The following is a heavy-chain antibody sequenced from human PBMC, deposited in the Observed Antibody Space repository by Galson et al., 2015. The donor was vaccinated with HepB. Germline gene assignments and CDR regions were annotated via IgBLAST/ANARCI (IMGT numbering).Heavy chain of an antibody. CDR3: ARARYSSSPPDY. V-gene: IGHV1-18*01. D-gene: IGHD6-6*01. CDR1: GFSLTNYG. CDR2: ISVYNDDT. Sequence: SVKVSCKASGFSLTNYGISWVRQAPGQRLEWMGWISVYNDDTNYAQKFRGRVTVTTDTSTSTVYMELRSLRSDDTAVYYCARARYSSSPPDYWGQGTLVTVSS. J-gene: IGHJ4*02.